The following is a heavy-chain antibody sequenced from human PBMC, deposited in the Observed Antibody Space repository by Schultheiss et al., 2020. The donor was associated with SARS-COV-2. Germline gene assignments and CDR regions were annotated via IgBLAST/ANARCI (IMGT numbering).Heavy chain of an antibody. D-gene: IGHD1-26*01. Sequence: SETLSLTCSVSGASISNGDYFWNWIRQSPGKGLEWIGYIYYSGSTYYNPSLKSRVTISVDTSKNQFSLKLSSVTAADTAVYYCAREAEGSIRGSFDYWGQGTLVTVSS. CDR2: IYYSGST. CDR3: AREAEGSIRGSFDY. CDR1: GASISNGDYF. J-gene: IGHJ4*02. V-gene: IGHV4-30-4*01.